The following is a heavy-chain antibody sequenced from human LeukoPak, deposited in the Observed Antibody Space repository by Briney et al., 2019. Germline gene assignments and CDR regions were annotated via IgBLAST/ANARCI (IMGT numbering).Heavy chain of an antibody. CDR1: GFHFRSSW. Sequence: GGSLRLSCAASGFHFRSSWMHWVRQAPGRGLVWVSRLNADGISASYANSVKGRFTISRDNSKNTLYLQMNSLRAEDTAVYYCAKGIEMATIGDYWGQGTLVTVSS. J-gene: IGHJ4*02. CDR2: LNADGISA. CDR3: AKGIEMATIGDY. D-gene: IGHD5-24*01. V-gene: IGHV3-74*01.